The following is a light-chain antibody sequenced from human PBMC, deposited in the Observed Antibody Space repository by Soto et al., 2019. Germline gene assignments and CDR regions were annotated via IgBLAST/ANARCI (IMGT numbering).Light chain of an antibody. CDR2: EGS. Sequence: QSALTQPASVSGSPGQSITISCTGTSSDVGSYNLVSWYQHHPGKAPKLMIYEGSKRPSGVSNRFSGSKSGNTASLTISGLQAQEEADYFCCSYAGSNTFVFGTGTKATVL. CDR3: CSYAGSNTFV. V-gene: IGLV2-23*01. J-gene: IGLJ1*01. CDR1: SSDVGSYNL.